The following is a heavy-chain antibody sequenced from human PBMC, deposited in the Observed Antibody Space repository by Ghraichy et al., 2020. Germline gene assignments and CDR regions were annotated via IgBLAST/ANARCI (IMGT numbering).Heavy chain of an antibody. V-gene: IGHV3-30*18. J-gene: IGHJ4*02. CDR1: GFSFSDYG. CDR2: ISYNGNAE. D-gene: IGHD2-15*01. CDR3: VKDQGYCNRGSCYSGYFDY. Sequence: GGSLRLSCAASGFSFSDYGMHWVRQALGKGLAWVAAISYNGNAEYYADSVKGRFTISRDNSKNTLFLQMNRLRVEDTAVYYCVKDQGYCNRGSCYSGYFDYWGQGTLVTVSS.